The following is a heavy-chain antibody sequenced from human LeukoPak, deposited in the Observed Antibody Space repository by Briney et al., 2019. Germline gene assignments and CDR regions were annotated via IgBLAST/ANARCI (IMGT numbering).Heavy chain of an antibody. V-gene: IGHV3-21*01. CDR1: GFTFSSYS. CDR3: ARDPYNGSYGDYYYYYMDV. Sequence: PGGSLRLSCAASGFTFSSYSMNWVRQAPGKGLEWVSSISSSSTYIYYADSVKGRFTISRDNAKNSLFLQINSLRAEDTAIYSCARDPYNGSYGDYYYYYMDVWGKGTTVTVSS. J-gene: IGHJ6*03. CDR2: ISSSSTYI. D-gene: IGHD1-26*01.